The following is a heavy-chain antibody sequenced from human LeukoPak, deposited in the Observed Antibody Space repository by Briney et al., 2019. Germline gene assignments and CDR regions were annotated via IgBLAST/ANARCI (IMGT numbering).Heavy chain of an antibody. CDR3: ARAASIAVAHVDY. D-gene: IGHD6-19*01. J-gene: IGHJ4*02. Sequence: SETLSLTCTVAGGSISSYYWSWVRQPPGKGLEWIGYIYYSGSTNYIPSLKSRVTISVDTSKNQFSLQLNSVTAADTAVYYCARAASIAVAHVDYWGQGTLVTVSS. CDR2: IYYSGST. CDR1: GGSISSYY. V-gene: IGHV4-59*08.